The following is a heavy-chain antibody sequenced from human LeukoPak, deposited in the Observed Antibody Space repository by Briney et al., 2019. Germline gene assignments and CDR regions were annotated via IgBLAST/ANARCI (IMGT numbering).Heavy chain of an antibody. CDR1: GYTFTSYC. J-gene: IGHJ5*02. CDR2: ISAYHGNT. CDR3: ARGEWLTPYNWFDP. V-gene: IGHV1-18*01. D-gene: IGHD6-19*01. Sequence: RASVKVSCKASGYTFTSYCMSWVRLAPGQGREWIGWISAYHGNTNYAQKLQGRVTMTTDTSTSTDYMELRSLRSDDTAVYYCARGEWLTPYNWFDPWGQGTLVTVSS.